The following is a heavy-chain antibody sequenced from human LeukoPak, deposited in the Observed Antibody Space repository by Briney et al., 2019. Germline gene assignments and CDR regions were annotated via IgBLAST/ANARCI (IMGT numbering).Heavy chain of an antibody. CDR3: ARDLLVMVRGVTKTDY. V-gene: IGHV1-2*02. J-gene: IGHJ4*02. Sequence: ASVKVSCKASGYTFTGYYMHWVRQAPGQGLEWMGWINPNSGGTNYAQKFQGRVTMTRDTSISTAYMELSRLRSDDTAVYYCARDLLVMVRGVTKTDYWGQGTLVTVSS. D-gene: IGHD3-10*01. CDR2: INPNSGGT. CDR1: GYTFTGYY.